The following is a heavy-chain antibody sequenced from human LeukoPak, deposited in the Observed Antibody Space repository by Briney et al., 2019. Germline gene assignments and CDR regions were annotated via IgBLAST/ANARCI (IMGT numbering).Heavy chain of an antibody. J-gene: IGHJ6*03. CDR2: IYYSGST. D-gene: IGHD2-2*01. CDR1: GGSISSYY. CDR3: ARGGQLLDYYYYYMDV. V-gene: IGHV4-59*01. Sequence: PSETLSLTCTVSGGSISSYYWSWIRQPPGKGLEWIGYIYYSGSTNYNPSLKSRVTISVDTSKNQFSLKLSSVTAADTAVYYCARGGQLLDYYYYYMDVWGKGPRSPSP.